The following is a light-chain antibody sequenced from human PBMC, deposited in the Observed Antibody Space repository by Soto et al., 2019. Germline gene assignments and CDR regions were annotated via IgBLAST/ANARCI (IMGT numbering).Light chain of an antibody. V-gene: IGKV1-5*03. CDR2: KTS. Sequence: DVQMTQSPSTLSASVGDRVTITCRASESLNSWLAWYQQKPGRAPNLLIYKTSSLQSGVPSRFSGSGSGTEFTLTISSLQPDDFATYYCQQYKSFWTFGQGTKV. CDR1: ESLNSW. CDR3: QQYKSFWT. J-gene: IGKJ1*01.